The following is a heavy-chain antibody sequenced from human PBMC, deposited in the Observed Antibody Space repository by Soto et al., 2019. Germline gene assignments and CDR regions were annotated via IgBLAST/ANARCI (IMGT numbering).Heavy chain of an antibody. CDR1: VGSVNSGGFY. V-gene: IGHV4-31*03. CDR3: ARGGWGDNWFGH. Sequence: PSETLSLTCTVSVGSVNSGGFYWHWVRQRPGKGLEWIGYIFHSGSTHYSPSLKSRATTSMDTSKNEFYLNLSSVTAADTAVYFCARGGWGDNWFGHWGQG. D-gene: IGHD3-16*01. CDR2: IFHSGST. J-gene: IGHJ5*02.